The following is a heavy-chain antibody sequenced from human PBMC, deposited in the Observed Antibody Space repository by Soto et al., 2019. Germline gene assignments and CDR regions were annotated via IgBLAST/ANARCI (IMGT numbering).Heavy chain of an antibody. J-gene: IGHJ6*02. V-gene: IGHV3-30*18. CDR2: ISYDGSNK. CDR1: GFTFSSYA. D-gene: IGHD5-18*01. CDR3: AKSQYTAMVFAGYYGMDV. Sequence: GGSLRLSCAASGFTFSSYAMHWVRQAPGKGLEWVAVISYDGSNKYYADSVKGRFTISRDNSKNTLYLQMNSLRAEDTAVYYCAKSQYTAMVFAGYYGMDVWGQGTTVTVSS.